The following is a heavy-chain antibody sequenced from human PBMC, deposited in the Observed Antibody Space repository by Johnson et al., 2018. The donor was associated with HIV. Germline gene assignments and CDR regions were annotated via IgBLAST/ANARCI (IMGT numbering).Heavy chain of an antibody. J-gene: IGHJ3*02. D-gene: IGHD2-2*02. CDR2: IRYDGSNK. CDR1: GFTFSNYA. Sequence: QVQLVESGGGVVQPGGSLRLSCAASGFTFSNYAMHWVRQAPGKGLEWVAFIRYDGSNKYYADSVKGRFTISRDNAKNTLYLEMNSLRVEDTAVYYCARDDTEADGAFDIWGQGTMVTVSS. CDR3: ARDDTEADGAFDI. V-gene: IGHV3-30*02.